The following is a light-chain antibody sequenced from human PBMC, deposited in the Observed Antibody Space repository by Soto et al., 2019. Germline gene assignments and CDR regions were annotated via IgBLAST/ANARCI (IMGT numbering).Light chain of an antibody. Sequence: QSLLTQPPSVSVAPGQRVTISCTGSSSNSGAGYDVHWYQQLPGTAPKLLIYGNSNRPSGVPDRFSGSKSGTSASLAITGLQAEDEADYYCQSYDSSLSGFYVFGTGTKVTVL. V-gene: IGLV1-40*01. J-gene: IGLJ1*01. CDR2: GNS. CDR1: SSNSGAGYD. CDR3: QSYDSSLSGFYV.